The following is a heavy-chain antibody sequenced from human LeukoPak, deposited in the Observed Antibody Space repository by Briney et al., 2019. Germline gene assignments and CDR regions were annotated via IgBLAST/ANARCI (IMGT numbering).Heavy chain of an antibody. CDR1: GGSINSEGHY. CDR2: IYYNGSA. J-gene: IGHJ3*02. CDR3: ARVTFGGVIVTPDDAFDI. D-gene: IGHD3-16*02. V-gene: IGHV4-31*03. Sequence: SETLSLTCTVSGGSINSEGHYWSWIRQHPGKGLEWIGYIYYNGSAFYNPSLKSRITILVDMSLNHFSLKLSSVTAADMAVYYCARVTFGGVIVTPDDAFDIWGQGTMVTVSS.